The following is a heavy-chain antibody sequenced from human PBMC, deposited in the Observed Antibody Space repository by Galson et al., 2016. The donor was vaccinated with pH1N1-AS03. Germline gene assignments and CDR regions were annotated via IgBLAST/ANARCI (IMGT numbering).Heavy chain of an antibody. CDR1: GGSISSSNL. Sequence: ETLSLTCAVSGGSISSSNLWSWVRQPPGKGLEWIGVIYHSGSSNYNPSLKSRVTISVDKSKNQFSLKLTSLTAADTAVYYCARATRDNWYEQGFYFDYWGQGTLVTVSS. V-gene: IGHV4-4*02. D-gene: IGHD1-1*01. J-gene: IGHJ4*02. CDR3: ARATRDNWYEQGFYFDY. CDR2: IYHSGSS.